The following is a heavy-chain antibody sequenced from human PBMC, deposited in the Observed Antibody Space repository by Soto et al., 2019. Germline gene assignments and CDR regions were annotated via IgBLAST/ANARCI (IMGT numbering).Heavy chain of an antibody. D-gene: IGHD5-18*01. V-gene: IGHV1-18*04. CDR2: ISAYNGNT. CDR3: ARDHRGYSYGPYYYYGMDV. J-gene: IGHJ6*02. CDR1: GYTFTSYG. Sequence: ASVNVSCKASGYTFTSYGISGVRQAPGQGLAWMGWISAYNGNTNYAQKLQGRVTMTTDTSTSTAYMELRSLRSDDTAVYYCARDHRGYSYGPYYYYGMDVWGQGTTVTVSS.